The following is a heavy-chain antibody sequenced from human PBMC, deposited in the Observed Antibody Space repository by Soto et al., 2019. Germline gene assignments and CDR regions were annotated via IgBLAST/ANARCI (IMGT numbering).Heavy chain of an antibody. CDR2: IYYSGST. CDR1: GGSISSTGYY. V-gene: IGHV4-39*01. J-gene: IGHJ5*02. D-gene: IGHD2-2*01. CDR3: ARLHCISPNCVPLDP. Sequence: ETLSLTCTVSGGSISSTGYYWGWIRQPPGKGLEWIGSIYYSGSTSYNPSLQSRVTMSVDTSKNQLSLKVSSVTAADTAVYICARLHCISPNCVPLDPWGQGTLVTVSS.